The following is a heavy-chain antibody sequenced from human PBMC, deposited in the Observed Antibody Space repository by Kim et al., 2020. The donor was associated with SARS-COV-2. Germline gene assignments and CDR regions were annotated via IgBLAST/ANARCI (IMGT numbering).Heavy chain of an antibody. V-gene: IGHV1-46*01. CDR1: GYTFTTYF. CDR3: ARAPSGNYGMDV. CDR2: INPSGGST. J-gene: IGHJ6*02. Sequence: ASVKVSCKSSGYTFTTYFIHWVRQAPGQGLEWMGIINPSGGSTTYAQKFQDRVTMTRDTSTSTVYMELSSLTSEDTAVYYCARAPSGNYGMDVWGQGTTVTVSS.